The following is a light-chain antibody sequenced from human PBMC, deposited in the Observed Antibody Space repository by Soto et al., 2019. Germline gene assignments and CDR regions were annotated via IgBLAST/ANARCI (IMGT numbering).Light chain of an antibody. CDR2: DVS. CDR3: SSYTTSNTRQIV. Sequence: QSALTQPASVSGSPGQSITISCTGTSSDVGGYNYVSWYQHHPGKAPKLMIYDVSNRPSGVSNRVSGSKSGNTASLTISGLQPEDEGDYYCSSYTTSNTRQIVFGTGTKVTVL. V-gene: IGLV2-14*03. J-gene: IGLJ1*01. CDR1: SSDVGGYNY.